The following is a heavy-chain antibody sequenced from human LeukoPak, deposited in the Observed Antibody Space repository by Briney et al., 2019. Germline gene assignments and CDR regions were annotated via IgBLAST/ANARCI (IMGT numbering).Heavy chain of an antibody. J-gene: IGHJ4*02. CDR2: ISAYNGNT. D-gene: IGHD5-12*01. CDR1: GYTFTSYG. Sequence: GASVKVSCKASGYTFTSYGISWVRQAPGQGLEWMGWISAYNGNTNYAQKLQGRVTMTTDTSTSTAYMELRSLRSDDTAVYYCARSLYSGYDFSHSGLGAERGIYGYWGQGTLVTVSS. CDR3: ARSLYSGYDFSHSGLGAERGIYGY. V-gene: IGHV1-18*01.